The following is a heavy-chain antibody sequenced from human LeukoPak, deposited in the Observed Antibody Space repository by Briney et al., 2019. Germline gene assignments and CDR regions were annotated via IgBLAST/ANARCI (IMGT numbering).Heavy chain of an antibody. CDR1: GHFINSAHY. D-gene: IGHD2-15*01. V-gene: IGHV4-38-2*01. CDR2: ISQSGIA. J-gene: IGHJ4*02. Sequence: PSETLSLTCGLSGHFINSAHYWGRIRQPPGKGLEWIGNISQSGIAFYNPSLKSRVIISLDTSKKQFSLKLTSVTAADTAVYFCARASVCHRIVAGDYFDYWGQGTLVTVSS. CDR3: ARASVCHRIVAGDYFDY.